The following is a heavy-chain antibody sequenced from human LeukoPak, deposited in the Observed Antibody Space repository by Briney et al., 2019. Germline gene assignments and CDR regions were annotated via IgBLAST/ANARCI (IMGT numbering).Heavy chain of an antibody. Sequence: GGSLRLSCAASGFTFSSYGRHWVRQAPGRGLEWVAVISYDGSNKYYADSVKGRFTISRDNSKNTLYLQMNSLRAEDTAVYYCAKGELGMREDWGQGTLVTVSS. CDR1: GFTFSSYG. V-gene: IGHV3-30*18. J-gene: IGHJ4*02. CDR2: ISYDGSNK. D-gene: IGHD7-27*01. CDR3: AKGELGMRED.